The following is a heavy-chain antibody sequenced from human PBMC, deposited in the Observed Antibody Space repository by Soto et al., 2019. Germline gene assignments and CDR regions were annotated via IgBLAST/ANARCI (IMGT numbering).Heavy chain of an antibody. CDR3: ARDSPESYDILTGYHLDPPAFDI. CDR2: ISSSSSTI. Sequence: GGSQRLSSTASGFNFSSYSMNWVRQETGKGLEWVSYISSSSSTIYYADSVKGRFTISRDNAKNSLYLQMNSLRAEDTAVYYCARDSPESYDILTGYHLDPPAFDIWGQGTMVTVSS. D-gene: IGHD3-9*01. J-gene: IGHJ3*02. V-gene: IGHV3-48*01. CDR1: GFNFSSYS.